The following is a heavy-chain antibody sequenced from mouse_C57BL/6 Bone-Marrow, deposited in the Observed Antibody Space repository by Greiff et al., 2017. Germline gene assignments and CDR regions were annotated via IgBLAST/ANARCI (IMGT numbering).Heavy chain of an antibody. J-gene: IGHJ2*01. CDR3: ARWDYGSSYEDY. CDR2: INPSSGYP. CDR1: GYTFTSYW. D-gene: IGHD1-1*01. V-gene: IGHV1-7*01. Sequence: VQLQQSGAELAKPGASVTLSCKASGYTFTSYWMHWVKQRPGQGLEWIGYINPSSGYPKYNQKFKDKATLTADKSSSTAYMQLSSLTYEDSAVYYCARWDYGSSYEDYWGQGTTRTVSS.